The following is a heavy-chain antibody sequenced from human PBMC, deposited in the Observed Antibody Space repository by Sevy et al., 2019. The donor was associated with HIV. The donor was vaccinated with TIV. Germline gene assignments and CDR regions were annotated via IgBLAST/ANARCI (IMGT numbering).Heavy chain of an antibody. Sequence: SETLSLTCTVSGGSVSSGSYYWSWIRQPPGKGLECIGYMYYTGSANYNPSLMSRVIISLDTSKNQFSLKLTSVTAADTAAYYCARLGGLTDYGMDVWGQGTTVTVSS. D-gene: IGHD1-26*01. CDR1: GGSVSSGSYY. V-gene: IGHV4-61*01. CDR2: MYYTGSA. J-gene: IGHJ6*02. CDR3: ARLGGLTDYGMDV.